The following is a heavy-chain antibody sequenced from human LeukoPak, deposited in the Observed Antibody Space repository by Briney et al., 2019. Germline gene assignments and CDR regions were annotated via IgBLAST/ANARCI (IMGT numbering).Heavy chain of an antibody. V-gene: IGHV3-7*05. J-gene: IGHJ4*02. D-gene: IGHD3-9*01. CDR1: GFTFSSYW. Sequence: GGSLRLSCAGSGFTFSSYWMTWVRQAPGKGLEWVANIKQDGREKNYVDSVKGLFTISKDNAKNSLFLQINSMRAEDTAVYYCARHYTIFSENDYWGQGTLVTVSS. CDR3: ARHYTIFSENDY. CDR2: IKQDGREK.